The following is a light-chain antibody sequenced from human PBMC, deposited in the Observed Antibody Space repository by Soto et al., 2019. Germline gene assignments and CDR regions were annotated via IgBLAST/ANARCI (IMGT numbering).Light chain of an antibody. CDR3: MQPLPTLST. V-gene: IGKV2-28*01. Sequence: DIVITHSPLSLPVTPGEPPYISCRCSQSLLHINGYNYLDWYLQKPGQSPQLLIYLGSNRASGVPDRFSSSRSGSNFPLTISRAEAVNVAVSYCMQPLPTLSTFGQGTKLEIK. CDR2: LGS. J-gene: IGKJ2*01. CDR1: QSLLHINGYNY.